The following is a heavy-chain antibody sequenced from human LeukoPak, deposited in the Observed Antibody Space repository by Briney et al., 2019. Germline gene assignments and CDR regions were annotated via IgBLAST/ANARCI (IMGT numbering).Heavy chain of an antibody. V-gene: IGHV3-48*04. CDR1: GFTFSSYS. CDR3: ARRRTYPDY. Sequence: TGGSLRLSCAASGFTFSSYSMNWVRQAPGTGLEWVSYIDSSSTTIYYADSVKGRFTISRDNAKNSLYLQMNSLRAEDTAVYYCARRRTYPDYWGQGTLVTVSS. CDR2: IDSSSTTI. D-gene: IGHD1-1*01. J-gene: IGHJ4*02.